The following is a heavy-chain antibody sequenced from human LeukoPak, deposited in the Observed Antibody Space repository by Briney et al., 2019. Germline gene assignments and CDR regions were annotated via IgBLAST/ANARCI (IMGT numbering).Heavy chain of an antibody. CDR1: GFTFSTYW. V-gene: IGHV3-7*03. D-gene: IGHD2-21*02. CDR2: IKKDGSET. J-gene: IGHJ3*02. Sequence: PGGSLRLSCAAYGFTFSTYWMRWVRQAPGKGLEWLANIKKDGSETYYVDSVKGRFTISRDNANNSVYLQMSSLRAEDTAIFYCARGLCSDDDYYPYRAFDIWGQGTMVTVSS. CDR3: ARGLCSDDDYYPYRAFDI.